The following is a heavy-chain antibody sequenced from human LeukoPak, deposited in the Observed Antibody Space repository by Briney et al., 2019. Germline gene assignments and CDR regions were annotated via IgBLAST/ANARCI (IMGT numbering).Heavy chain of an antibody. CDR2: VYYSGST. D-gene: IGHD2-2*01. J-gene: IGHJ5*01. CDR1: GDSFSNYY. Sequence: KTSETLSLTCSVSGDSFSNYYWTWIRQPPGKGLEWIGYVYYSGSTNYNPSLKTRLHLSVDTSKNRFSLKLSSVTAADTAVYYCASSLRLTTSWFLFDSWGHGTLVTVSS. V-gene: IGHV4-59*08. CDR3: ASSLRLTTSWFLFDS.